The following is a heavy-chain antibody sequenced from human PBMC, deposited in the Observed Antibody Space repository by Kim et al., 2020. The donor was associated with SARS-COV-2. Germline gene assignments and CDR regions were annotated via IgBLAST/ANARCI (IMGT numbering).Heavy chain of an antibody. J-gene: IGHJ6*02. CDR3: ARDETVTTVSGGMDV. D-gene: IGHD4-17*01. CDR1: GYTFTSYY. V-gene: IGHV1-46*01. CDR2: INPSGGST. Sequence: ASVKVSCKASGYTFTSYYMHWVRQAPGQGLEWMGIINPSGGSTSYAQKFQGRVTMTRDTSTSTVYMELSSLRSEDTAVYYCARDETVTTVSGGMDVWGQGTTVTVSS.